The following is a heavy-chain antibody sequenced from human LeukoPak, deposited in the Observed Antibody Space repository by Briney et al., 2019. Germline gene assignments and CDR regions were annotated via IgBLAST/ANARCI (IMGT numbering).Heavy chain of an antibody. D-gene: IGHD3-22*01. V-gene: IGHV1-2*02. CDR2: VNANSGGT. J-gene: IGHJ4*02. CDR1: GYTFTCYY. CDR3: ERAGRDSTGYYFFGY. Sequence: ASVKVSCKTSGYTFTCYYIHWVRQAPGQGLEWMGWVNANSGGTNYAQKFQGRVTMTRDTSISTAYMELSSLRSDDTAVYYCERAGRDSTGYYFFGYWGQGTLVTVSS.